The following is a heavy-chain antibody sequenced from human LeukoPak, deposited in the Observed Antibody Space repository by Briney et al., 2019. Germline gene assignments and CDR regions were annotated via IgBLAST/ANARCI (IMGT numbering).Heavy chain of an antibody. J-gene: IGHJ3*02. CDR2: INHSGST. CDR3: ARRDHQLSYYDFWSGYYYDAFDI. V-gene: IGHV4-34*01. CDR1: GGSFSGYY. Sequence: SETLSLTCAVYGGSFSGYYWSWIRQPPGKGLEWIGEINHSGSTNYNPSLKSRVTISVDTSKNQFSLKLSSVTAADTAVYYCARRDHQLSYYDFWSGYYYDAFDIWGQGTMVTVSS. D-gene: IGHD3-3*01.